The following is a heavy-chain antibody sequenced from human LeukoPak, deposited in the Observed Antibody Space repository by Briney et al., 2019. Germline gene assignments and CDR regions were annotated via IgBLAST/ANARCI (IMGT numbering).Heavy chain of an antibody. Sequence: VKVSCRASGYTFTSYGISWVRQAPGQGLEWMGWISAYNGNTNYAQKLQGRVTMTTDTSTSTAYMELRSLRSDDTAVYYCARARITMVRGVIFWFDPWGQGTLVTVSS. J-gene: IGHJ5*02. CDR1: GYTFTSYG. CDR2: ISAYNGNT. D-gene: IGHD3-10*01. V-gene: IGHV1-18*01. CDR3: ARARITMVRGVIFWFDP.